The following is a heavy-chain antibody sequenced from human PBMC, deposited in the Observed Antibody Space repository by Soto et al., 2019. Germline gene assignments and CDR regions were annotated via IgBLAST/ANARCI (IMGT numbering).Heavy chain of an antibody. Sequence: ASVKVSCKASGYTFTNYAIHWVRQAPGQRLEWMGWIIAGNGNTKYSQKYQGRVTITRDTSASTAYMELSSLRSEDTSVYYCARGFRASASTIDYWGQGTLVTVSS. D-gene: IGHD3-10*01. CDR3: ARGFRASASTIDY. CDR2: IIAGNGNT. CDR1: GYTFTNYA. J-gene: IGHJ4*02. V-gene: IGHV1-3*01.